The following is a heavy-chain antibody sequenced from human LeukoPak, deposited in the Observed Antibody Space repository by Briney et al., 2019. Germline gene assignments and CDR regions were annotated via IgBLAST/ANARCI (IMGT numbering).Heavy chain of an antibody. Sequence: GGSLRLSCVASGFSVSSYGMSWVRQAPGKAPEWVSLLYSNGGKYYADSVQGRFIISRDNSKNTLYLQMNNLRVADTAVYHCVRDRAEGRAWVEFDPWGQEQWSPSPQ. J-gene: IGHJ5*02. V-gene: IGHV3-66*03. CDR3: VRDRAEGRAWVEFDP. CDR2: LYSNGGK. CDR1: GFSVSSYG.